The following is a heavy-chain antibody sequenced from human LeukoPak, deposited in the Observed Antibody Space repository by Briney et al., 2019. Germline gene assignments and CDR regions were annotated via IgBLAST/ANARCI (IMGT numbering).Heavy chain of an antibody. Sequence: ASVKVSCKASGYTFTSYGISWVRQAPGQGLEWMGWISAYNGNTNYAQKLQGRVTITADKSTSTAYMELSSLRSEDTAVYYCARAGLRCSSTSCPFDYWGQGTLVTVYS. D-gene: IGHD2-2*01. CDR3: ARAGLRCSSTSCPFDY. V-gene: IGHV1-18*01. CDR2: ISAYNGNT. CDR1: GYTFTSYG. J-gene: IGHJ4*02.